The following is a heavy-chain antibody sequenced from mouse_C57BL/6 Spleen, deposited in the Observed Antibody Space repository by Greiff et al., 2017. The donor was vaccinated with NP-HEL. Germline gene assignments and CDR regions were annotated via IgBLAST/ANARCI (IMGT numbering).Heavy chain of an antibody. Sequence: EVKLVESGGDLVKPGGSLKLSCAASGFTFSSYGMSWVRQTPDKRLEWVATISSGGSYTYYPDSVKGRFTISRDNAKNTLYLQMSSLKSEDTAMYYCARQEIRYFDVWGTGTTVTVSS. J-gene: IGHJ1*03. CDR3: ARQEIRYFDV. V-gene: IGHV5-6*01. CDR1: GFTFSSYG. D-gene: IGHD5-1-1*01. CDR2: ISSGGSYT.